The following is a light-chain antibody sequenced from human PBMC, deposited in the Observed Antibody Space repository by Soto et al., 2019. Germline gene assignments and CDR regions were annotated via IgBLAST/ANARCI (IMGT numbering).Light chain of an antibody. CDR3: QQRSDWPST. Sequence: EIVLTQSPATLSLSPGDRATLSCTASQSGGSYLGWYQQRPGQPPRLLIYDPSNRATCIPARFSGSGSGTDFTPNISSLEPEDFAVYYCQQRSDWPSTFVGGTKVEIK. J-gene: IGKJ4*01. CDR2: DPS. CDR1: QSGGSY. V-gene: IGKV3-11*01.